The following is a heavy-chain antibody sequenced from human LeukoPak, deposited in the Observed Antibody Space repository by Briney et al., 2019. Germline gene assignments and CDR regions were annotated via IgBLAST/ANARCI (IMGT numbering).Heavy chain of an antibody. V-gene: IGHV3-48*03. CDR2: ISSSGSTI. J-gene: IGHJ4*02. CDR3: ARSRYGVVGF. Sequence: GGSLRPSCAASGFTFSSYEMNWVRQAPGKGLEWVSYISSSGSTIYYADSVKGRFTISRDNAKNSLYLQMNSLRAEDTAVYYCARSRYGVVGFWGQGTLVTVSS. CDR1: GFTFSSYE. D-gene: IGHD4-17*01.